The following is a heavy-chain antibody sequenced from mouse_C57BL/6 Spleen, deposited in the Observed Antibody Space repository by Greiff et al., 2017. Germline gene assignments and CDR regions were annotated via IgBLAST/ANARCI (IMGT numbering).Heavy chain of an antibody. Sequence: QVQLQQPGAELVKPGASVKMSCKASGYTFTSYWITWVKQRPGQGLEWIGDIYPGSGSTNYNEKFKSKATLTVDTSSSTAYMQLSSLTSEDSAVYYCARAMGDYGSSLWYFDVWGTGTTVTVSS. V-gene: IGHV1-55*01. CDR1: GYTFTSYW. J-gene: IGHJ1*03. CDR3: ARAMGDYGSSLWYFDV. CDR2: IYPGSGST. D-gene: IGHD1-1*01.